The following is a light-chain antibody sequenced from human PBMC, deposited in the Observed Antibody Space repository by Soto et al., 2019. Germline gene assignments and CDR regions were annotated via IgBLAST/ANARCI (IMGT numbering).Light chain of an antibody. V-gene: IGKV3-15*01. CDR2: GAS. CDR3: QHYNSWPPL. Sequence: DIGMTQSPATLSVSPGETATLSCRASQSVSDNLAWYQQKRGQATRLLIYGASIRATGIPARFSGSGSGTEVTLTISSLQSEDFAVYYCQHYNSWPPLFGPGTKVDIK. J-gene: IGKJ3*01. CDR1: QSVSDN.